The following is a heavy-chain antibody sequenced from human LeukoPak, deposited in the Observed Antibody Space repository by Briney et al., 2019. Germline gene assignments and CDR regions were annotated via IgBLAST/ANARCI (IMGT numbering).Heavy chain of an antibody. CDR3: ARQGAAAIHSGSFDI. CDR1: GGSISSYY. V-gene: IGHV4-59*08. Sequence: SETLSLTCTVSGGSISSYYWSWIRQPPGKGLEWIGYIYYSGSTNYNPSLKSRVTISVDTSKNQLSLKLSSVTAADTAVYYCARQGAAAIHSGSFDIWGQGTMVTVSS. J-gene: IGHJ3*02. D-gene: IGHD2-2*01. CDR2: IYYSGST.